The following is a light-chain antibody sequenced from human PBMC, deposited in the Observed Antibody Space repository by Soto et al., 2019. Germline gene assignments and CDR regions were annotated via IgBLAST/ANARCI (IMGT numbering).Light chain of an antibody. CDR2: DVT. Sequence: QSVLTQPASVSGSPGQSITISCTGTSSDLGAYNSVSWYRQDPGKAPKVMIYDVTNRPSGVSSRFSGSQSGNTASLTISGLQADDETDYYCCSYTTSNTLVFGTGTRSPS. V-gene: IGLV2-14*01. CDR1: SSDLGAYNS. CDR3: CSYTTSNTLV. J-gene: IGLJ1*01.